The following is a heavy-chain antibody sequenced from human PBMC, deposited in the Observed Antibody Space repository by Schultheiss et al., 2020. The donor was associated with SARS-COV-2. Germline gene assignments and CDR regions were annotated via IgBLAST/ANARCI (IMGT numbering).Heavy chain of an antibody. J-gene: IGHJ6*02. V-gene: IGHV3-33*08. CDR2: IWYDGSNK. CDR1: GFTFSSYG. D-gene: IGHD3-10*01. CDR3: AREGAGSGSYPRYYYGIDV. Sequence: GGSLRLSCAASGFTFSSYGMHWVRQAPGKGLEWVAVIWYDGSNKYYADSVKGRFTISRDNSKNTLYLQMNSLRAEDTAVYYCAREGAGSGSYPRYYYGIDVWGQGTTVTVSS.